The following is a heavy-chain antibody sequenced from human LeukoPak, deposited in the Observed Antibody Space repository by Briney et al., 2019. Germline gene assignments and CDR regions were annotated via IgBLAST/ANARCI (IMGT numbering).Heavy chain of an antibody. J-gene: IGHJ4*02. CDR3: ARVPLYYHGSYRFDY. CDR2: IYYSGST. D-gene: IGHD3-10*01. CDR1: GGSISSGDYY. Sequence: SQTLSLTCTVSGGSISSGDYYWSWIRQPPGKGLEWIGYIYYSGSTYYNPSLKSRVNISVDTSKNQFSLKLTSVTAADTAVYYCARVPLYYHGSYRFDYWGQGTLVTVSS. V-gene: IGHV4-30-4*01.